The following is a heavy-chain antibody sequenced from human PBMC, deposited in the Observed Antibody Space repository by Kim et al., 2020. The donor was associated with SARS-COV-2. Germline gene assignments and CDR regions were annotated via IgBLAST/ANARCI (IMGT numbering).Heavy chain of an antibody. CDR3: ARDYGAAAGTLDY. CDR2: INPNSGGT. CDR1: RYTFTGYY. J-gene: IGHJ4*02. D-gene: IGHD6-13*01. V-gene: IGHV1-2*02. Sequence: ASVKVSCKASRYTFTGYYMHWVRQAPGQGLEWMGWINPNSGGTNYAQKFQGRVTMTRDTSISTAYMELSRLRSDDTAVYYCARDYGAAAGTLDYWGQGTLVTVSS.